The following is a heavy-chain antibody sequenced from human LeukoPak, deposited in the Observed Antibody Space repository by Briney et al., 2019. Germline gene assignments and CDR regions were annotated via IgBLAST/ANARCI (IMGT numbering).Heavy chain of an antibody. CDR3: ARGGGPDYYYYYMDV. Sequence: ASVKVSCKSSGYTFTIYNINWVRQATGQGLEWMGWMNPNSGNTGYAQKFQGRVTITRNTSISTAYMELSSLRSEDTAVYYCARGGGPDYYYYYMDVWGKGTTVTVSS. CDR1: GYTFTIYN. V-gene: IGHV1-8*03. D-gene: IGHD2-15*01. CDR2: MNPNSGNT. J-gene: IGHJ6*03.